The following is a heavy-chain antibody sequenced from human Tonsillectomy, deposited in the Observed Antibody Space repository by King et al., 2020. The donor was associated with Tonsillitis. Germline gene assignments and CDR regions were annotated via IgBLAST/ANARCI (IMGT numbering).Heavy chain of an antibody. J-gene: IGHJ3*02. CDR2: IYPGDLET. Sequence: QLGQSGAEVKKPGESLNISCKGSGYSLTRYCIVWVRQMPGKGLEGMGIIYPGDLETRYSPSFQGQVTISADKSIRPAFLQWSRLKASDSAIYYCARYDSTGAGAFDIWGQGTMVTVSS. V-gene: IGHV5-51*01. D-gene: IGHD3-22*01. CDR1: GYSLTRYC. CDR3: ARYDSTGAGAFDI.